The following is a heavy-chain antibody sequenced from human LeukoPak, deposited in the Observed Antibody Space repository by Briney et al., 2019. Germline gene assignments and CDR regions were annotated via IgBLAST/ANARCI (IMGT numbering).Heavy chain of an antibody. CDR3: ARTTYSSIDY. J-gene: IGHJ4*02. Sequence: GGSLRLSCAASGFTFSTYSMNWVRQAPGKGLEWVSVIYSGGSTYYADSVKGRFTISRHNSKNTLYLQMNSLRAEDTAVYYCARTTYSSIDYWGQGTLVTVSS. D-gene: IGHD2-15*01. CDR1: GFTFSTYS. CDR2: IYSGGST. V-gene: IGHV3-53*04.